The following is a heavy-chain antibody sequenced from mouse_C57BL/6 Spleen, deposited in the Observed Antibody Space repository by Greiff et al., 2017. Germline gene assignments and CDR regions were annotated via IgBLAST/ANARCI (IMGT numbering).Heavy chain of an antibody. V-gene: IGHV1-26*01. CDR1: GYTFTDYY. Sequence: VQLQQSGPELVKPGASVKISCKASGYTFTDYYMNWVKQSHGKSLEWIGDINPNNGGTSYNQKFKGKATLTVDKSSSTAYMELRSLTSEDSAVYYCANDYYGSRDAMDYWGQGTSVTVSS. CDR3: ANDYYGSRDAMDY. D-gene: IGHD1-1*01. CDR2: INPNNGGT. J-gene: IGHJ4*01.